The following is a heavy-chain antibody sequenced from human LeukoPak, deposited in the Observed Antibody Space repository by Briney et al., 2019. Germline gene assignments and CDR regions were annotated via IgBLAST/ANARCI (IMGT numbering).Heavy chain of an antibody. Sequence: PSETLSLTCTVSSYSINSGYYWGWIRQPPGKGLEWIGNIYRSGSTYYNPSLKSRVTISVDTSKNQFSLKLSSVTAADTAVYYCARDAVSAAAGKDYWGQGTLVTVSS. D-gene: IGHD6-13*01. CDR1: SYSINSGYY. CDR3: ARDAVSAAAGKDY. CDR2: IYRSGST. V-gene: IGHV4-38-2*02. J-gene: IGHJ4*02.